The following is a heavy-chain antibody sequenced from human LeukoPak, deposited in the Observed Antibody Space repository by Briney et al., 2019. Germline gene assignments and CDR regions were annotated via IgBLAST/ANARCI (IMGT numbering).Heavy chain of an antibody. CDR3: ARDDHVGAPGASYYYYYYYMDV. V-gene: IGHV3-21*01. J-gene: IGHJ6*03. CDR2: ISSSSYI. CDR1: GFTFSSYA. D-gene: IGHD1-26*01. Sequence: GGSLRLSCAASGFTFSSYAMNWVRQAPGKGLEWVSSISSSSYIYYADSVKGRFTISRDNAKSSLYLQMNSLRAEDTAVYYCARDDHVGAPGASYYYYYYYMDVWGKGTTVTVSS.